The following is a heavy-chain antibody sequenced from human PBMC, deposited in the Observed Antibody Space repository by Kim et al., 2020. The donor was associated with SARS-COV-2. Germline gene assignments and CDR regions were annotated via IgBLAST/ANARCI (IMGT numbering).Heavy chain of an antibody. Sequence: ASVKVSCKASGYTFTSYDINWVRQATGQGLEWMGWMNPNSGNTGYAQKFQGRVTMTRNTSMSTAYMGLSRLRSEDAAVYYCATLLHLGYCSGGSCQDGWGQGTTVSVSS. J-gene: IGHJ6*02. CDR1: GYTFTSYD. D-gene: IGHD2-15*01. V-gene: IGHV1-8*01. CDR2: MNPNSGNT. CDR3: ATLLHLGYCSGGSCQDG.